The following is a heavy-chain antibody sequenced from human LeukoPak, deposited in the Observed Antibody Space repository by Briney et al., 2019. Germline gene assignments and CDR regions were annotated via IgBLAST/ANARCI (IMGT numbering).Heavy chain of an antibody. Sequence: PGGSLRLSCAASGFTFSSYGMHWVRQAPGKGLEWVAVIWYDGSNKYYADSVKGRFTISRDNSKNTLYLQMNSLRDDDTAVYYCARPSVITIRQFYSDYWGQGALVTVSS. CDR3: ARPSVITIRQFYSDY. D-gene: IGHD1-14*01. CDR1: GFTFSSYG. J-gene: IGHJ4*02. CDR2: IWYDGSNK. V-gene: IGHV3-33*01.